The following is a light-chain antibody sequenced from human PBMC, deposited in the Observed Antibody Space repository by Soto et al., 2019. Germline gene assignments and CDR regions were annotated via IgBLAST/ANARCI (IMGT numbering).Light chain of an antibody. J-gene: IGLJ1*01. CDR1: SSDVGSYNL. Sequence: QSVLTQPASVSGSPGQSITISCTGTSSDVGSYNLVSWYQQHPGKAPKLMIYEVSKRPSGVSNRFSGSKSGNTASLTISGLQAEDEADYYCCSYAGSYVFGTGTQLPVL. V-gene: IGLV2-23*02. CDR3: CSYAGSYV. CDR2: EVS.